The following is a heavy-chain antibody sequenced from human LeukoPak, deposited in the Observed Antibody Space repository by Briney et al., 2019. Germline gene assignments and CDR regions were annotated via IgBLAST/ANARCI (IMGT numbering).Heavy chain of an antibody. V-gene: IGHV3-74*01. Sequence: SGGSLRLSCAASGFTFSIYWMHWVRQTPGKGRVGVSRLNSDASVTSYADSVKGRFTISRDNAKNTLYLQMNSLRAEDTALYYCVREYCGGDCYTDFWGQGTLVTVSS. D-gene: IGHD2-21*02. CDR1: GFTFSIYW. J-gene: IGHJ4*02. CDR3: VREYCGGDCYTDF. CDR2: LNSDASVT.